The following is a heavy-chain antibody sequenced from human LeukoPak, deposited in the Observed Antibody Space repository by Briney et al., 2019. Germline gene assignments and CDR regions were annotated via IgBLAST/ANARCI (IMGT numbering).Heavy chain of an antibody. CDR2: TNTDGSEK. Sequence: GSLRLSCAASEFTFSNFWMSWVRQAPGKGLEWVANTNTDGSEKYYVDSVKGRVTISRDNAMNFLYLQLNSLRVDDTAVYYCARDSGSCRRCALDIWGQGTVVTVSS. V-gene: IGHV3-7*01. J-gene: IGHJ3*02. CDR3: ARDSGSCRRCALDI. CDR1: EFTFSNFW. D-gene: IGHD1-26*01.